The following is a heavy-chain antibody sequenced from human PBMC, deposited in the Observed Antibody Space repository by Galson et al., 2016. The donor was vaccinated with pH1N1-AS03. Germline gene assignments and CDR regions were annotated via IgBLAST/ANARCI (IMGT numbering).Heavy chain of an antibody. CDR1: AFPFDSYS. J-gene: IGHJ4*02. CDR2: ISSSSSYI. Sequence: SLRLSCAGSAFPFDSYSMNWVRQSPGRGLEWVACISSSSSYIYYADSVKGRFTISRDNSKNTLYLQMNSLRAEDTALYYCARDLGDYYDSSGNFDYWGQGTLVTVSS. D-gene: IGHD3-22*01. V-gene: IGHV3-21*06. CDR3: ARDLGDYYDSSGNFDY.